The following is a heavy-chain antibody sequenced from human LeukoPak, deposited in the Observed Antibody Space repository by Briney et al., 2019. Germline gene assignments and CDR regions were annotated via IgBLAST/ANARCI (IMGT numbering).Heavy chain of an antibody. CDR1: GYTFTSYG. CDR2: ISAYNGNT. J-gene: IGHJ4*02. D-gene: IGHD3-22*01. Sequence: GASVKVSCRASGYTFTSYGISWVRQAPGQGLEWMGWISAYNGNTNYAQKLQGSVTMTTDTSTSTAYMELRSLRSDDTAVYYCAGSTHYYDSSGNFDYWGQGTLVTVSS. V-gene: IGHV1-18*01. CDR3: AGSTHYYDSSGNFDY.